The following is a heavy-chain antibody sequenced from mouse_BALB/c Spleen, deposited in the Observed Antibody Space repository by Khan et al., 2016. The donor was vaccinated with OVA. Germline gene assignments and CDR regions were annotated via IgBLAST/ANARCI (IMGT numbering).Heavy chain of an antibody. V-gene: IGHV3-2*02. CDR3: ARSVTITTVVATDFDY. J-gene: IGHJ2*01. D-gene: IGHD1-1*01. Sequence: EVQLQESGPGLVKPSQSLSLTCTVTGYSITSDYAWNWIRQFPGNKLEWMGYISYSGRTSYNPSLKSRISINRGTSKNQFFLQLNSVTTEDTATDYCARSVTITTVVATDFDYWGQGTTLTVSS. CDR2: ISYSGRT. CDR1: GYSITSDYA.